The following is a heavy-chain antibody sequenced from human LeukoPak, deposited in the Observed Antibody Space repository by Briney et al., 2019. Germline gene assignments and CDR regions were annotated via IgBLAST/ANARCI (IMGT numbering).Heavy chain of an antibody. CDR1: GYTFTAYS. CDR2: INPNSGGT. Sequence: ASVKVSCKASGYTFTAYSMHWVRQAPGQGLEWMGWINPNSGGTNYAQKFQGRVTMTRDTSIDTAYMELSRLTSDDTAVYYCARGATAQYFDPWGQGTLVTVSS. D-gene: IGHD5-12*01. V-gene: IGHV1-2*02. CDR3: ARGATAQYFDP. J-gene: IGHJ5*02.